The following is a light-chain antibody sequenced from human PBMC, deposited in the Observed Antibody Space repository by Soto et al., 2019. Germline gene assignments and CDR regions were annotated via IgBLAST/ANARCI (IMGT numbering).Light chain of an antibody. CDR3: QQLNSYVFA. CDR1: QDVSRY. J-gene: IGKJ3*01. Sequence: DIQLTQSPSFLSASVGDRVTITCRASQDVSRYLSCYQQKPGKAPNPLIYAASTLRSGVPSRFSGSGSETEFTHTISSLQPEDFETYDCQQLNSYVFAFGPGTKVAIK. CDR2: AAS. V-gene: IGKV1-9*01.